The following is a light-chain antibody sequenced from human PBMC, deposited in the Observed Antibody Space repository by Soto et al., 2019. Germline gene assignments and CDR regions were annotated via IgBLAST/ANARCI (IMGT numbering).Light chain of an antibody. CDR3: QQSYSTPYIT. V-gene: IGKV1-39*01. CDR1: QSISSY. CDR2: AAS. J-gene: IGKJ3*01. Sequence: DIQMTQSPSSLSASVGDRVTITCRASQSISSYLNWYQQKPGKAPKLLIYAASSLQSGVPSRFSGSGSGTDFTLAISSLQPEDFATYDCQQSYSTPYITFGPATKVDIK.